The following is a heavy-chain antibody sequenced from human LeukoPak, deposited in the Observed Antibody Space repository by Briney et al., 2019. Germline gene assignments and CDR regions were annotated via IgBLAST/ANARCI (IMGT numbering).Heavy chain of an antibody. Sequence: GGSLRLSCAASGFTVSSNYMSWVRQAPGKGLEWVSVIYSGGSTYYADSVKGRFTISRDNSKNTLYLQMNSLRAEDTAVYYCAKHHCSSTNCYRVFDFWGQGTLVTLSS. CDR3: AKHHCSSTNCYRVFDF. D-gene: IGHD2-2*02. CDR2: IYSGGST. V-gene: IGHV3-53*01. CDR1: GFTVSSNY. J-gene: IGHJ4*02.